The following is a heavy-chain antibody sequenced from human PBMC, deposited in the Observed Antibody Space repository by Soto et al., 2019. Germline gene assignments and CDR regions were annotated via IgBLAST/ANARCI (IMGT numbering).Heavy chain of an antibody. CDR1: GYTFTSYG. J-gene: IGHJ4*02. V-gene: IGHV1-18*01. CDR2: ISAYNGNT. Sequence: SVKVSCKASGYTFTSYGISWVRQAPGQGLEWMGWISAYNGNTNYAQKLQGRVTMTTDTSTSTAYMELRSLRSDDTAVYYCARDFGMVVTAIPFDYWGQGTLVTVSS. CDR3: ARDFGMVVTAIPFDY. D-gene: IGHD2-21*02.